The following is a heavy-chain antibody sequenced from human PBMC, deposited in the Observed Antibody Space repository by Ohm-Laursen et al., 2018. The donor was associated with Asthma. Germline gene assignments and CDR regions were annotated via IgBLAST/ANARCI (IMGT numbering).Heavy chain of an antibody. D-gene: IGHD1-26*01. J-gene: IGHJ1*01. Sequence: SLRLSCTASGFTFSSYSMSWVRQAPGKGLEWLSYITTDSATVYSADSVRGRFSISRDNATNSVYLQMNSLRAEDTALYYCARIGPEWELPGREYSLHHWGEGTLVTVSS. CDR1: GFTFSSYS. V-gene: IGHV3-48*01. CDR3: ARIGPEWELPGREYSLHH. CDR2: ITTDSATV.